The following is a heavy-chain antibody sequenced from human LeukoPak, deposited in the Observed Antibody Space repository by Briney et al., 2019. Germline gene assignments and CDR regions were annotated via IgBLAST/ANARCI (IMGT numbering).Heavy chain of an antibody. CDR2: VFYSGST. V-gene: IGHV4-59*01. CDR1: DDSIKNYF. Sequence: SETLSLTCTVSDDSIKNYFWTWIRQSPGKGMEWIGYVFYSGSTSYNPSLRSRLTMSVDTSKSQFSLNLKSVTAADTAVYYCARGTRRYYDGSGYYYGEFDYWGQGILVTVSS. D-gene: IGHD3-22*01. CDR3: ARGTRRYYDGSGYYYGEFDY. J-gene: IGHJ4*02.